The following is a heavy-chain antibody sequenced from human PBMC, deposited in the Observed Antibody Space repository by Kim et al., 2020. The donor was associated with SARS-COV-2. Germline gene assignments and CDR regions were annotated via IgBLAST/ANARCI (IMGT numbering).Heavy chain of an antibody. V-gene: IGHV1-2*02. Sequence: NYAQKFQGRVTMTRDTSISTAYMELSRLRSDDTAVYYCARVRFLEWLFDYWGQGTLVTVSS. CDR3: ARVRFLEWLFDY. J-gene: IGHJ4*02. D-gene: IGHD3-3*01.